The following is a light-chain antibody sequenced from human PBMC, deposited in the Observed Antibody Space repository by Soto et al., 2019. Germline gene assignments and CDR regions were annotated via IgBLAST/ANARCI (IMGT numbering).Light chain of an antibody. Sequence: DIVMTQSPLSLPVTPGEPASISCRSSQSLLHYIENNYLGWYLQRPGQSPQVLIYLGSNRASGVPDRFSGSGSGTDFTLKISRVETEDVGVYYCMQTLQTPLTFGQGTRLDIK. CDR2: LGS. CDR1: QSLLHYIENNY. V-gene: IGKV2-28*01. J-gene: IGKJ5*01. CDR3: MQTLQTPLT.